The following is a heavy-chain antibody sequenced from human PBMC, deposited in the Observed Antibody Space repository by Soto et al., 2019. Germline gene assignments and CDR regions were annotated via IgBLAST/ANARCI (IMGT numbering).Heavy chain of an antibody. V-gene: IGHV1-18*01. Sequence: QVQLVQSGAEVKKPGASVKVSCKASGYTLTSHGISRVRQAPGQGLEWMGWISAYNGNTNYAQKLQGRVTMTTDTSKSTAYIEGRSQRFDGTAVYYCAREGGYSGVPGEYSYGMDVWGQGTTVTVS. J-gene: IGHJ6*01. CDR3: AREGGYSGVPGEYSYGMDV. CDR1: GYTLTSHG. D-gene: IGHD3-16*01. CDR2: ISAYNGNT.